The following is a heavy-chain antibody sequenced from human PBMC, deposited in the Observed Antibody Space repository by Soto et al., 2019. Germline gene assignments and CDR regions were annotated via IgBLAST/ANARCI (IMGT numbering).Heavy chain of an antibody. CDR3: SRGNSAGGGCSLRMEAIDV. Sequence: EVQLVESGGGLVMPAGSLRLSCAASGFTFSTYHMNWVRQAPGKGLEWVSSINPSSSHIYYEDSVRGRFTISRDNSKNLMALQMNSLTTGPPGLYYCSRGNSAGGGCSLRMEAIDVWCQGTMVTVSS. CDR2: INPSSSHI. V-gene: IGHV3-21*01. CDR1: GFTFSTYH. J-gene: IGHJ3*01. D-gene: IGHD2-15*01.